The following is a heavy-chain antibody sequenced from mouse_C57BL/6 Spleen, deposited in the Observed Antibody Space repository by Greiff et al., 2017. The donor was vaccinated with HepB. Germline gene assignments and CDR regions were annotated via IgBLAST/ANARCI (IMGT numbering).Heavy chain of an antibody. D-gene: IGHD1-1*01. CDR3: ARRSRDGEWFAY. CDR2: ISSGSSTI. J-gene: IGHJ3*01. V-gene: IGHV5-17*01. Sequence: DVKLVESGGGLVKPGGSLKLSCAASGFTFSDYGMHWVRQAPEKGLEWVAYISSGSSTIYYADTVKGRFTISRDNAQNTLFLQMTSLRSEDTAMYYCARRSRDGEWFAYWGQGTLVTVSA. CDR1: GFTFSDYG.